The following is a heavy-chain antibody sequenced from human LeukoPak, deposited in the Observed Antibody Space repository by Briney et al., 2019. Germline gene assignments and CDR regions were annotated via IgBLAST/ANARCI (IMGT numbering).Heavy chain of an antibody. CDR2: INPHSGGT. Sequence: GASVKVSCKPSGYTLTDYYMHWVRQAPGQGLEWMGWINPHSGGTKYAQKFQGRVTMSRDTSISTAYMELSRLRSDDTAVYYCARVMPLEGSGSDTLDYWGQGTLVTVSS. CDR1: GYTLTDYY. CDR3: ARVMPLEGSGSDTLDY. D-gene: IGHD3-10*01. J-gene: IGHJ4*02. V-gene: IGHV1-2*02.